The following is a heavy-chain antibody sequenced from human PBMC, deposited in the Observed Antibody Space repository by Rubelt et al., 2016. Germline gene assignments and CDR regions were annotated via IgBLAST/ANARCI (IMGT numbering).Heavy chain of an antibody. D-gene: IGHD2-15*01. J-gene: IGHJ6*02. Sequence: KGRFTISRDNAKNTLYLQMNSLRAEDTAVYYCARGGYCSGGSCYSGADYYYYGMDVWGQGTTVTVSS. V-gene: IGHV3-74*01. CDR3: ARGGYCSGGSCYSGADYYYYGMDV.